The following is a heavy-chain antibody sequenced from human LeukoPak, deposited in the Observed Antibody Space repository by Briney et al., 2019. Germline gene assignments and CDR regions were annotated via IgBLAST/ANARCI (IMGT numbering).Heavy chain of an antibody. CDR1: GGSISTYY. CDR3: ARGFFEFLPKGYYYGMDV. V-gene: IGHV4-59*01. D-gene: IGHD3-10*01. CDR2: VYYNDNT. Sequence: SETLSLTCTVSGGSISTYYWSWLRQPPGKGLQWIGYVYYNDNTKYNPSLWSRVTMSADTSKNQFSLKMTSVTAADTAVYFCARGFFEFLPKGYYYGMDVWGLGTTVTVSS. J-gene: IGHJ6*02.